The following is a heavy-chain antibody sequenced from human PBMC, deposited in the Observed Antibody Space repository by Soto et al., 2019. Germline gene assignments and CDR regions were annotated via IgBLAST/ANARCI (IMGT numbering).Heavy chain of an antibody. CDR2: IYYRGGT. D-gene: IGHD6-13*01. Sequence: VQLQESGPGLVKPSQTLSLTCTVSGGSIRSGGYFWSWVRHQPGKGLEWIGHIYYRGGTSYNPSLEARVAMSVDTSKNEFTLKVNSVTAADTAIYYCARFAKEENPKLESWYAFDFWGRGTLVTVSS. J-gene: IGHJ4*02. CDR1: GGSIRSGGYF. CDR3: ARFAKEENPKLESWYAFDF. V-gene: IGHV4-31*03.